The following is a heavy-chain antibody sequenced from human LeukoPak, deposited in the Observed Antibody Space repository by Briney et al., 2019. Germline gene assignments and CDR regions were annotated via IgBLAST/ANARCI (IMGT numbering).Heavy chain of an antibody. CDR2: IHPSGGRS. D-gene: IGHD2-21*02. Sequence: GGSLRLSCAASGFTFSNYAMTWVRQAPGKGLEWVSTIHPSGGRSFYAVSVKGHFTISRDNSKNTLHLQMNSLRGEDTAIYYCVKDWSDELRCGGDCLDSWGQGTQVIVSS. CDR3: VKDWSDELRCGGDCLDS. CDR1: GFTFSNYA. V-gene: IGHV3-23*01. J-gene: IGHJ4*02.